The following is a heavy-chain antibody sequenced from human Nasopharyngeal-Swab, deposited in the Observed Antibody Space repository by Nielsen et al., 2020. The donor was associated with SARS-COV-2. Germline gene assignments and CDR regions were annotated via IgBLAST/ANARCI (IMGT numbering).Heavy chain of an antibody. J-gene: IGHJ6*02. CDR3: ARVHYYDSTYYYYGLDV. Sequence: SETLSLTCTVSGGSISSGSYYWTWIRQPPGKGLEWIGYIYYSGSPNYNPSLKSRVTLSLDTSKSQLSLKLSSVTAADTAVYYCARVHYYDSTYYYYGLDVWGQGITVTVSS. CDR1: GGSISSGSYY. D-gene: IGHD3-22*01. CDR2: IYYSGSP. V-gene: IGHV4-61*01.